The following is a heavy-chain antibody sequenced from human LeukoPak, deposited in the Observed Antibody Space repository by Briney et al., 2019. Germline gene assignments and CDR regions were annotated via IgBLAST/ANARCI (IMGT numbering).Heavy chain of an antibody. Sequence: ASVKVSCKASEYTFTGYYIHWVRQAPGQGLEWMGWINPRSGGTNYAQKFQGRVTMTGDTSISTAYMELSSLRSDDTAVYYCARDRAVVVPAAVYIHNWFDPWGQGTLVTVSS. V-gene: IGHV1-2*02. CDR1: EYTFTGYY. CDR2: INPRSGGT. D-gene: IGHD2-2*01. J-gene: IGHJ5*02. CDR3: ARDRAVVVPAAVYIHNWFDP.